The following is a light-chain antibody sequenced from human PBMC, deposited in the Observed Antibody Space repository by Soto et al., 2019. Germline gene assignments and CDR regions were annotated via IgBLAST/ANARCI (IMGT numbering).Light chain of an antibody. CDR3: QQSYSTPPGT. J-gene: IGKJ1*01. CDR1: QGISSY. CDR2: AAS. Sequence: DIQMTQSPSILSASVGDRVPITFRASQGISSYLAWYQQKPGKAPKLLIYAASTLQSGVPSRFSGSGSGTDFTLTISSLQPEDFATYYCQQSYSTPPGTFGQGTKVDIK. V-gene: IGKV1-39*01.